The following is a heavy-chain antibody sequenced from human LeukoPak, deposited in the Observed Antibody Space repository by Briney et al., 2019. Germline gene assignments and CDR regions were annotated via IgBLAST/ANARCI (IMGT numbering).Heavy chain of an antibody. Sequence: SVKLSCKASGATFSSYAISWVRQAPGQGLEWKGGIIPIFGTGNYAQKFQGRVTITADKSTSTAYLELSSLRSEDTAVYYCARVVSGYSSGWYAPTGYYYYYMDVWGKGTTVTVSS. CDR3: ARVVSGYSSGWYAPTGYYYYYMDV. CDR2: IIPIFGTG. J-gene: IGHJ6*03. CDR1: GATFSSYA. V-gene: IGHV1-69*06. D-gene: IGHD6-19*01.